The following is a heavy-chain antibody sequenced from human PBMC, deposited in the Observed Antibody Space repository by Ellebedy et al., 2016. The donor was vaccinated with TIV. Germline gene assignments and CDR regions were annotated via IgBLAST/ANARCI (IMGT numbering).Heavy chain of an antibody. Sequence: GGSLRLSCAASGFTFSSYWMHRVRQAPGKGLVWVSRINSDGSSTSYADSVKGRFTISRDNAKNTLYLQMNSLRAEDTAVYYCATLTGTTGTTPTVTWGQGTLVTVSS. D-gene: IGHD1-1*01. CDR1: GFTFSSYW. V-gene: IGHV3-74*01. J-gene: IGHJ5*02. CDR3: ATLTGTTGTTPTVT. CDR2: INSDGSST.